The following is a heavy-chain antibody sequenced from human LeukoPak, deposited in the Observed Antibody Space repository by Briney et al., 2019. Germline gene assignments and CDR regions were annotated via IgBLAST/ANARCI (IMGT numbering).Heavy chain of an antibody. CDR1: GGSISSYY. CDR2: IYYSGST. Sequence: SETLSLTCTVSGGSISSYYWSWIRQPPGKGLEWIGYIYYSGSTNYNPSLKSRVTISVDTSKNQFSLKLSSVTAADTAVYYCARGARQLWYYYYYYYMDVWGKGTTVTVSS. CDR3: ARGARQLWYYYYYYYMDV. J-gene: IGHJ6*03. D-gene: IGHD5-18*01. V-gene: IGHV4-59*12.